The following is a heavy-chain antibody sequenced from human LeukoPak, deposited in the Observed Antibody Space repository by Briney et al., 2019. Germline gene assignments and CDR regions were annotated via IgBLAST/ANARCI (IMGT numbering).Heavy chain of an antibody. V-gene: IGHV3-49*03. CDR1: GFTFGDYA. Sequence: GGSLRLSCTASGFTFGDYAMSWFRQAPGKGLEWVGFIRSKAYGGTTEYAASVKGRFTISRDNAKNSLYLQMNSLRAEDTAVYYCAKGGSGWYPTVWYFDLWGRGTLVTVSS. CDR3: AKGGSGWYPTVWYFDL. J-gene: IGHJ2*01. CDR2: IRSKAYGGTT. D-gene: IGHD6-19*01.